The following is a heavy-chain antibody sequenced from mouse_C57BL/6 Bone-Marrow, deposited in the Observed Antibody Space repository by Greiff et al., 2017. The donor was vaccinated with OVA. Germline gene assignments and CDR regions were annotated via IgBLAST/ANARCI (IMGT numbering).Heavy chain of an antibody. Sequence: QVQLQQPGAELVKPGASVKLSCKASGYTFTSYWMQWVKQRPGQGLEWIGEFDPSDSYTNYNQKFKGKATLTVDTSSSTAYMQLSSRTSEDSAVYYCARGYYGSPWYFDVWGTGTTVTVSS. CDR3: ARGYYGSPWYFDV. J-gene: IGHJ1*03. CDR2: FDPSDSYT. D-gene: IGHD1-1*01. V-gene: IGHV1-50*01. CDR1: GYTFTSYW.